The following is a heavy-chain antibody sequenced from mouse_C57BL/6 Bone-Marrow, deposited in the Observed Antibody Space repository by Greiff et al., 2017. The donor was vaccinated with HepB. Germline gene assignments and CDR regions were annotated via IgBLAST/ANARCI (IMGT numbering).Heavy chain of an antibody. Sequence: QVHVKQSGAELVRPGTSVKMSCKASGYTFTNYWIGWAKQRPGHGLEWIGDIYPGGGYTNYNEKFKGKATLTADKSSSTAYMQFSSLTSEDSAIYYCALNWGDYWGQGTTLTVSS. CDR1: GYTFTNYW. CDR3: ALNWGDY. D-gene: IGHD4-1*01. CDR2: IYPGGGYT. J-gene: IGHJ2*01. V-gene: IGHV1-63*01.